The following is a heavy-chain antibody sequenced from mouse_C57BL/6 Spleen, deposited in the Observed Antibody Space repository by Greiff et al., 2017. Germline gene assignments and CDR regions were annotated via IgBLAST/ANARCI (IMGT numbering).Heavy chain of an antibody. CDR1: GYAFSSYW. J-gene: IGHJ4*01. CDR3: ARWGNYEDYYAMDY. Sequence: QVQLKESGAELVRPGASVKISCKASGYAFSSYWMHWVKQRPGQGLEWIGQIYPGDGDTNYNGKFKGKATLTADKSSSTAYMQRSSLTSEDSAVDFCARWGNYEDYYAMDYWGQGTSVTVSS. CDR2: IYPGDGDT. D-gene: IGHD2-1*01. V-gene: IGHV1-80*01.